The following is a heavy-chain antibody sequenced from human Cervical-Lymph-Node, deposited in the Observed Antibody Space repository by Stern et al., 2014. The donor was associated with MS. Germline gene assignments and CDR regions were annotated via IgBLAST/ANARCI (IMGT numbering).Heavy chain of an antibody. CDR1: GFVFRRYA. CDR3: AKGGSGSYLD. V-gene: IGHV3-30*04. CDR2: ISYDGRDK. J-gene: IGHJ4*02. D-gene: IGHD1-26*01. Sequence: VQLVESGGGVVQPWRSLRLSCAASGFVFRRYALPWVRQAPGKGLEWVALISYDGRDKYYTDSVKGRFTVSRDNSNNTVDLEMNSLRLEDTAVYYCAKGGSGSYLDWGQGSLVTVSS.